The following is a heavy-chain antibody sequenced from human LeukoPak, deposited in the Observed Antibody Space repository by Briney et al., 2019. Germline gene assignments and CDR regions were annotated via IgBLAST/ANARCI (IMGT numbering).Heavy chain of an antibody. CDR1: GGSISSGSYY. D-gene: IGHD6-19*01. J-gene: IGHJ1*01. CDR2: IYTSGST. V-gene: IGHV4-61*02. Sequence: PSETLSLTCTVSGGSISSGSYYWSWIRQPAGKGLEWIGRIYTSGSTNYNSSLKSRVTISVDTSKNQFSLKLSSVTAADTAVYYCARGRSSDSSGIQHWGQGTLVTVSS. CDR3: ARGRSSDSSGIQH.